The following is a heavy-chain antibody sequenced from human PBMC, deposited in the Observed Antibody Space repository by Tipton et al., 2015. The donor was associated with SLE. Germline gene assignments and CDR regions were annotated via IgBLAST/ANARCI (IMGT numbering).Heavy chain of an antibody. Sequence: QVQLVQSGPEVKKPGASVKVSCKASGYTFTNYGISWVRQAPGQGLEWMGWVSTHNGNTLYAHKFKGRVTLTTDTATSTAYMELGSLGSDDTAVHYCARQSDYYEFWSGFPNWFDPWGQGSLVPVSS. D-gene: IGHD3-3*01. CDR3: ARQSDYYEFWSGFPNWFDP. CDR2: VSTHNGNT. V-gene: IGHV1-18*01. J-gene: IGHJ5*02. CDR1: GYTFTNYG.